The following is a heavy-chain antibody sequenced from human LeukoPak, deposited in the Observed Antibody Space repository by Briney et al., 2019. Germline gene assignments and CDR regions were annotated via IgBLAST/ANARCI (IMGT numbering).Heavy chain of an antibody. D-gene: IGHD4-23*01. J-gene: IGHJ3*02. CDR3: ANTVSNYGGAFDI. V-gene: IGHV3-30*18. CDR2: ISYDGSNK. Sequence: GRSLRLSCAASGFTFSSYGMHWVRQPPGKGLEWVAVISYDGSNKYYADSVKGRFTISRDNSKNTLYLQMNSLRAEDTAVYYCANTVSNYGGAFDIWGQGTMVTVSS. CDR1: GFTFSSYG.